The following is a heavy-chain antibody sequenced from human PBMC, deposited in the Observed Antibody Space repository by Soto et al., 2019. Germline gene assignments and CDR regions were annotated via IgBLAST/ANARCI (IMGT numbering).Heavy chain of an antibody. Sequence: GGSLRLSCAASGFTFSSYAMSWVRQAPGKGLEWVSAISGSGGSTYYADSVKGRFTISRDNSKNTLYLQMNSLRAEDPAVYYCAKDRQRSHKTGYSSGWYFDYWGQGTLVTVSS. CDR3: AKDRQRSHKTGYSSGWYFDY. V-gene: IGHV3-23*01. D-gene: IGHD6-19*01. CDR2: ISGSGGST. CDR1: GFTFSSYA. J-gene: IGHJ4*02.